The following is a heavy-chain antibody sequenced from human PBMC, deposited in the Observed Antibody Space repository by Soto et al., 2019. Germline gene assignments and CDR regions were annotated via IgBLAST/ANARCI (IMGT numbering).Heavy chain of an antibody. Sequence: QITLKESGPTLVKPTQTLTLTCTFSGFSLSTSGVGVGWIRQPPGKALEWLALIYWDDDKRYSPSLKSRLTITKNXXTXQXXLTMTNMDPVDTATYYCAHSKGGGSYSEGVEYFDLWGRGTLVTVSS. CDR1: GFSLSTSGVG. D-gene: IGHD1-26*01. CDR2: IYWDDDK. J-gene: IGHJ2*01. CDR3: AHSKGGGSYSEGVEYFDL. V-gene: IGHV2-5*02.